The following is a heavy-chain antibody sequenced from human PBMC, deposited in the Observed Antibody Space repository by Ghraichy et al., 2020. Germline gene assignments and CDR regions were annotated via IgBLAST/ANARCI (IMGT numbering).Heavy chain of an antibody. CDR3: ARDIGTMNVPSTD. V-gene: IGHV3-74*01. CDR2: INSDGSST. Sequence: GESLNISCAASGFTFSSYWMHWVRQAPGKGLEWVSSINSDGSSTSYADSVKGRFTISRDNAKNTLYLQMNSLRAEDTAVYYCARDIGTMNVPSTDWGEGTLVTVSS. CDR1: GFTFSSYW. D-gene: IGHD3-3*01. J-gene: IGHJ4*02.